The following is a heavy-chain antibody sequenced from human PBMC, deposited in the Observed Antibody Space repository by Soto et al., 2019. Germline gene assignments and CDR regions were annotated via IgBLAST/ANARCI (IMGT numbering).Heavy chain of an antibody. CDR2: IDPSDSYT. V-gene: IGHV5-10-1*01. J-gene: IGHJ3*02. CDR1: GYSFTSYW. CDR3: ARVLRYFDWLTGPLDAFDI. Sequence: GESLKISCNGSGYSFTSYWISWVRQMPGKGLEWMGRIDPSDSYTNYSPSFQGHVTITADKSISTAYLQWSSLKASDTAMYYCARVLRYFDWLTGPLDAFDIWGQGTMVTVSS. D-gene: IGHD3-9*01.